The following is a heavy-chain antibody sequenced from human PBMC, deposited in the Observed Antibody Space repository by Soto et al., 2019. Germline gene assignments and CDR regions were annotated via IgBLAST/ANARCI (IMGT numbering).Heavy chain of an antibody. V-gene: IGHV3-74*01. CDR2: IGPDGSNT. CDR1: GFTFISHW. CDR3: ARDNNWSYDF. Sequence: PGGSLRLSCAASGFTFISHWMHWGRQAPGKGLVRVSHIGPDGSNTRDADSVQGRFTISRDNARNTLYLQMNSLRDEDTAVYYCARDNNWSYDFWGQGVLVTVSS. D-gene: IGHD1-1*01. J-gene: IGHJ4*02.